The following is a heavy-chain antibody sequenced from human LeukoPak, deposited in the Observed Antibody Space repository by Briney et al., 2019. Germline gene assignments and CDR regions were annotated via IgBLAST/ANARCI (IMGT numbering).Heavy chain of an antibody. D-gene: IGHD3-16*01. Sequence: SETLSLTCTVSGGPISRGSYYWSWIRQPAGKGLEWIGRTYTDGTTNYKPSGIAGATTYNPSLKSRVTMSVDTSKNQFSLNLRSVTAADTAVYYCARDWGPWRNWFDLWGQGTLVTVSS. J-gene: IGHJ5*02. CDR2: TYTDGTT. CDR3: ARDWGPWRNWFDL. CDR1: GGPISRGSYY. V-gene: IGHV4-61*02.